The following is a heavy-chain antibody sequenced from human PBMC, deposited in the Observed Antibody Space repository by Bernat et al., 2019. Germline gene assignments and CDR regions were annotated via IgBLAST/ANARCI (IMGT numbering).Heavy chain of an antibody. J-gene: IGHJ5*02. CDR1: GFTFSSYV. D-gene: IGHD4-17*01. Sequence: EVQLVESGGGVVQPGGSLRLSCAASGFTFSSYVMRWVRQAPGKGLEWVAGIWGGGGTTYYADSVKGRFTVSRDNSMNTLYLQMSSLRAEDTAVYYCAKDQVAQLSGEDYGWLDAWGQGTMVTVSS. CDR2: IWGGGGTT. CDR3: AKDQVAQLSGEDYGWLDA. V-gene: IGHV3-23*04.